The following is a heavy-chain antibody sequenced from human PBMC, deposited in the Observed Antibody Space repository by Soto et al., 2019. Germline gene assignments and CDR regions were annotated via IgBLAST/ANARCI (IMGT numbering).Heavy chain of an antibody. D-gene: IGHD2-8*01. CDR3: VKRSIVPLNWFDP. V-gene: IGHV4-4*02. CDR1: APSTSSRNR. CDR2: IYHTGPT. Sequence: SETLSPTXGLSAPSTSSRNRRSWVPQSPANGLEWVGEIYHTGPTNYNPSLKSRVTLSVDKSKNQFSLTLTSVTAADTGVYYCVKRSIVPLNWFDPWGQGTLVTVSS. J-gene: IGHJ5*02.